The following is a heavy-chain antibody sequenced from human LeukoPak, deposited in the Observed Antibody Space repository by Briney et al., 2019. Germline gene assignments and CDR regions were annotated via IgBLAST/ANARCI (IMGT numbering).Heavy chain of an antibody. CDR3: ARGNYSSSWYGGYYLDY. D-gene: IGHD6-13*01. V-gene: IGHV4-59*01. Sequence: NPSETLSLTCTVSGGSISSYYWSWIRQPPGKGLEWIGDIYYSGSTNYNPSLKSRVTISVDTSKNQFSLKLSSVTAADTAVYYCARGNYSSSWYGGYYLDYWGQGTLVTVSS. J-gene: IGHJ4*02. CDR2: IYYSGST. CDR1: GGSISSYY.